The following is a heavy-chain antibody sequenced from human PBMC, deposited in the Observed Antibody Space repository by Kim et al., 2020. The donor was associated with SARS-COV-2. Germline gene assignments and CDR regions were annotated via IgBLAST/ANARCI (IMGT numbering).Heavy chain of an antibody. J-gene: IGHJ4*02. CDR1: GGSFSGYY. Sequence: SETLSLTCAVYGGSFSGYYWSWIRQPPGKGLEWIGEINHSGSTNYNPSLKSRVTISVDTSKNQFSLKLSSVTAADTAVYYCARVLGFWSGYFDYWGQGTL. V-gene: IGHV4-34*01. CDR2: INHSGST. CDR3: ARVLGFWSGYFDY. D-gene: IGHD3-3*01.